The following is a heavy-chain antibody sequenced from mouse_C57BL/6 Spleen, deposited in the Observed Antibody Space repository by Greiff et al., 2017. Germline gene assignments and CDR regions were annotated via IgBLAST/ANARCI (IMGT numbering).Heavy chain of an antibody. J-gene: IGHJ2*01. D-gene: IGHD2-3*01. CDR3: TREDGDY. Sequence: DVKLLESGEGLVKPGGSLKLSCAASGFTFSSYAMSWVRQTPEQSLEWVAYISSGGDYINYAATVKGRFTISRDNARNTLYLQMSSLTSEDTAMXYCTREDGDYWGQGTTLTVSS. CDR2: ISSGGDYI. CDR1: GFTFSSYA. V-gene: IGHV5-9-1*02.